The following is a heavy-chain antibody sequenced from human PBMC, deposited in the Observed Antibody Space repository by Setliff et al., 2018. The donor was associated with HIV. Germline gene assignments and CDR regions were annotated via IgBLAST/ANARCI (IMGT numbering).Heavy chain of an antibody. J-gene: IGHJ5*02. V-gene: IGHV4-61*02. CDR1: GDSFSSNTNH. CDR2: IYTSGST. CDR3: ARADRSDFRERFKWFDP. D-gene: IGHD3-22*01. Sequence: PSETLSLTCTVSGDSFSSNTNHWGWIRQPPGKGLECIGRIYTSGSTNFNPSLKSRVTISLYMSKNQFSLKLTSLTAADTAVYYCARADRSDFRERFKWFDPWGQGTLVTVSS.